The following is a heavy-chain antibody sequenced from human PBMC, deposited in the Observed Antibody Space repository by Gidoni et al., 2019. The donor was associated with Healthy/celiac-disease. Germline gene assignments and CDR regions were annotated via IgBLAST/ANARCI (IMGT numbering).Heavy chain of an antibody. Sequence: QVQLVQSGAEVKKPGASVKVSCKASGYTFTSHGISRVRQVPGQGLEWMGWISAYNGNTNYAQKLQGRVTMTTDTSTSTAYMELRSLKSNDTAVYYCARDIAAAGIFVPGADYWGQGTLVTVSS. D-gene: IGHD6-13*01. CDR2: ISAYNGNT. CDR3: ARDIAAAGIFVPGADY. J-gene: IGHJ4*02. CDR1: GYTFTSHG. V-gene: IGHV1-18*01.